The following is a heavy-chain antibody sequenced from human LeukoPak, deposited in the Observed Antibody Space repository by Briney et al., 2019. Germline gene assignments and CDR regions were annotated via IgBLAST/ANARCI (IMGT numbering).Heavy chain of an antibody. Sequence: SETLSLTCAVYGGSFSGYYWSWIRQPPGKGLEWIGEINHSGSTNYNPSLKSRVTISVDTSKNQFSLKLSSVTAADTAVYYWAGVYYGGNSGDYWGQGTLVNV. CDR1: GGSFSGYY. CDR2: INHSGST. J-gene: IGHJ4*01. V-gene: IGHV4-34*01. CDR3: AGVYYGGNSGDY. D-gene: IGHD4-23*01.